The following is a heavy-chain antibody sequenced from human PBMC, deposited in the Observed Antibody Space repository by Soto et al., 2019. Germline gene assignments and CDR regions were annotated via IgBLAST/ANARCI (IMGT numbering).Heavy chain of an antibody. Sequence: QLQLQESGPGLVKPSETLSLTCTVSGGSISSSSYYWGWIRQPPGKGLEWIGSIYYSGSTYYNPSLKGRVTRSVDTSKNQLPLKLSSVTAADTAVYYCALLNFWSGSQKIYYYYYMDVWGKGTTVTVSS. J-gene: IGHJ6*03. CDR3: ALLNFWSGSQKIYYYYYMDV. V-gene: IGHV4-39*01. CDR1: GGSISSSSYY. CDR2: IYYSGST. D-gene: IGHD3-3*01.